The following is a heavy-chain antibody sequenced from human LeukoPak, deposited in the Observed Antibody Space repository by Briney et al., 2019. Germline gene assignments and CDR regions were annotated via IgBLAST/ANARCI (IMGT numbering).Heavy chain of an antibody. V-gene: IGHV3-23*01. CDR1: GFTFSNFG. D-gene: IGHD3-22*01. CDR3: AKHYYDSSGYRDAFDI. CDR2: TIGGGDDT. Sequence: GGSLRLSCAASGFTFSNFGMSWVRQTPGKGLEWVSATIGGGDDTYHADSVKGRFTISRDNSRNTLYMQMNNLRAEDTAVYYCAKHYYDSSGYRDAFDIWGQGTMVTVSS. J-gene: IGHJ3*02.